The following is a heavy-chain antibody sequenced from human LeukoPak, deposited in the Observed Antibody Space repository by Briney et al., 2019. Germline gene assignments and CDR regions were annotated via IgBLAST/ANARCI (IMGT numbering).Heavy chain of an antibody. CDR2: ISWNSGSI. Sequence: GRSLRLSCAASGFTFDDYAMHWVRHAPGKGLEWVSGISWNSGSISYADSVKGRFTISRDNAKNSLYLQMNSLRAEDTALYYCAKSSGFLEPLDYWGQGTLVTVSS. D-gene: IGHD1-1*01. V-gene: IGHV3-9*01. J-gene: IGHJ4*02. CDR1: GFTFDDYA. CDR3: AKSSGFLEPLDY.